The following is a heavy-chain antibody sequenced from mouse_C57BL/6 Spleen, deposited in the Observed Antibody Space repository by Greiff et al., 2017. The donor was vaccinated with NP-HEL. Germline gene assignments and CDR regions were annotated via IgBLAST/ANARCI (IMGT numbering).Heavy chain of an antibody. Sequence: EVKLVESGGGLVKPGGSLKLSCAASGFTFSSYAMSWVRQTPEKRLEWVATISDGGSYTYYPDNVKGRFTISRDNAKDNLYLQMSHLKSEDTAMYYCARDPGYGDFDYWGQGTTLTVSS. V-gene: IGHV5-4*01. CDR3: ARDPGYGDFDY. D-gene: IGHD3-2*02. J-gene: IGHJ2*01. CDR1: GFTFSSYA. CDR2: ISDGGSYT.